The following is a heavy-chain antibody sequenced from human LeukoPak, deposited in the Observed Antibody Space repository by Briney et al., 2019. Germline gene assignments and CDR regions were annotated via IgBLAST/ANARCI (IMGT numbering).Heavy chain of an antibody. CDR2: ISGSGGST. Sequence: GGSLRLSCAASGFTFSSYAMSWVRQAPGKGLEWVSAISGSGGSTYYAVKGRFTISRDNSKNMVYLQMNSLRAEDTAVHYCARTREQWQVLDYWGQGTLVTVSS. CDR1: GFTFSSYA. CDR3: ARTREQWQVLDY. J-gene: IGHJ4*02. D-gene: IGHD6-19*01. V-gene: IGHV3-23*01.